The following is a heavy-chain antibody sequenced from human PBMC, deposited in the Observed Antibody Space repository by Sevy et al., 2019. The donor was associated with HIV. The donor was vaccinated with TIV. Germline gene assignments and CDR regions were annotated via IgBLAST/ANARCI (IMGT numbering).Heavy chain of an antibody. CDR2: IYYRGST. D-gene: IGHD3-10*01. CDR1: GGSISSYY. CDR3: ARAIIPWRTMVRGVTFDY. J-gene: IGHJ4*02. V-gene: IGHV4-59*01. Sequence: SETLSLTCTVSGGSISSYYWSWIRQPPGKGLEWIGYIYYRGSTNYNPSLKSRVTISVDTSKNQFSLKLSSFTAADTAVYYCARAIIPWRTMVRGVTFDYWGQGTLVTVSS.